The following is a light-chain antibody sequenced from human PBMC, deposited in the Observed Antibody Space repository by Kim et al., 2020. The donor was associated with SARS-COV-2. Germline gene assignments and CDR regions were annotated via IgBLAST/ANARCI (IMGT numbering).Light chain of an antibody. J-gene: IGKJ3*01. CDR2: GAS. Sequence: IVLTQSPGALSLSPGESATLSCRASQSVSSNYLAWYQQKPGQAPRLLIYGASNRATGIPDRFSGSGSGTDFSLTILRLEPEDFAVYYCQQYDTSPPGITFGPGTKV. CDR3: QQYDTSPPGIT. CDR1: QSVSSNY. V-gene: IGKV3-20*01.